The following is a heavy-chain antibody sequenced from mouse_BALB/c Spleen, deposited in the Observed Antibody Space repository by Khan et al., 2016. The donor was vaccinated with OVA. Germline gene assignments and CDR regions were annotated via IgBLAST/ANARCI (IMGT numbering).Heavy chain of an antibody. CDR3: ASHLTGSFAY. J-gene: IGHJ3*01. CDR1: GFTFSSYG. CDR2: ISSDGSYT. Sequence: EVELVESGGDLVKPGGSLKLSCAASGFTFSSYGMSWVRQTPDKRLEWVATISSDGSYTYYTDSVKGRFTISRDNVKNTLYLQMSSLKSEDTAMYYCASHLTGSFAYWGQGTLVTVSA. V-gene: IGHV5-6*01. D-gene: IGHD4-1*01.